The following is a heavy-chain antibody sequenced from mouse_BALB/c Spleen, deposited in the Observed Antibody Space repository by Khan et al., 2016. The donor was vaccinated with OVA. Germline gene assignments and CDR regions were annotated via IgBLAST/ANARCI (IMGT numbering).Heavy chain of an antibody. D-gene: IGHD1-2*01. CDR2: ISYSGST. CDR1: GYSITSDCA. V-gene: IGHV3-2*02. J-gene: IGHJ2*01. CDR3: ARTARIKY. Sequence: EVQLQESGPGLVKPSQSLSLTCTVTGYSITSDCAWNWIRQFPGNKLEWMGYISYSGSTSYNPSLKSRISITRDTSKNQFFLQLNSVTTEDTATYYCARTARIKYWGQGTTLTVSS.